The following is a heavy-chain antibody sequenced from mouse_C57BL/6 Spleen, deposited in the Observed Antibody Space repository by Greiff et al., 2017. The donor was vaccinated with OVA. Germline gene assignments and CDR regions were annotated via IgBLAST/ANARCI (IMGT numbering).Heavy chain of an antibody. CDR1: GFTFSSYA. CDR2: ISSGGDYL. D-gene: IGHD1-1*01. V-gene: IGHV5-9-1*02. J-gene: IGHJ3*01. CDR3: TREGYYYGSSCFAY. Sequence: EVKLMESGEGLVKPGGSLKLSCAASGFTFSSYAMSWVRQTPEKRLEWVAYISSGGDYLYYAYTVKGRFTISSDNARNTLYLQMSSLKSEDTAMYYCTREGYYYGSSCFAYWGQGTLVTVSA.